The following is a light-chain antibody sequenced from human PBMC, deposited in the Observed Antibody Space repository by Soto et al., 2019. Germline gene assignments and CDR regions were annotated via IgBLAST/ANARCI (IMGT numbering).Light chain of an antibody. Sequence: QSALTQPPSASGSPGQSVTITYTGTSSDIGVYDYVSWYQRHPGKAPKLVIYDVTKRPSGVPDRFSGSKSGNTASLTVSGLQAEDEADYFCGSYAGTMNFVVFGGGTKLTVL. CDR1: SSDIGVYDY. J-gene: IGLJ2*01. V-gene: IGLV2-8*01. CDR3: GSYAGTMNFVV. CDR2: DVT.